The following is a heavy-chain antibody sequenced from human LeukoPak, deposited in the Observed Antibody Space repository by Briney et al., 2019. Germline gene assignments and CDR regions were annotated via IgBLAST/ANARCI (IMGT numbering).Heavy chain of an antibody. CDR2: IKQHGTEK. J-gene: IGHJ4*02. CDR1: GFILSSYW. D-gene: IGHD3-10*01. CDR3: ARDRSAWQIGSGSFDY. V-gene: IGHV3-7*03. Sequence: GGSLRLSCAASGFILSSYWMTWVSQARGKGLEWVANIKQHGTEKYYVDSVKGRFTISRDNAKNSLYLQMNSLRVEDTAVYYCARDRSAWQIGSGSFDYWGQGTLVTVSS.